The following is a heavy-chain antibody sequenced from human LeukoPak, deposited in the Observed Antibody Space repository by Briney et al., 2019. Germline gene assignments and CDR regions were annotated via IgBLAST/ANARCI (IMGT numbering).Heavy chain of an antibody. V-gene: IGHV3-64*01. Sequence: GGSLKLSCAASGFTFSSDAMHWVRQDPGKGLEYVSAISSNGGTTHYGNSAKGRFTISRDNSKNTLYLQMGSLRAEDMAVYFCARSSGYGYYFDYWGQGTLVTVSS. CDR2: ISSNGGTT. CDR3: ARSSGYGYYFDY. J-gene: IGHJ4*02. CDR1: GFTFSSDA. D-gene: IGHD3-22*01.